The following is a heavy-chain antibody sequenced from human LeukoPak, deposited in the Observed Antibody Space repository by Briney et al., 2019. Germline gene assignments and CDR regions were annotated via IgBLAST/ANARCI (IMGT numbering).Heavy chain of an antibody. J-gene: IGHJ4*02. CDR1: GYSISSGYY. V-gene: IGHV4-38-2*02. Sequence: SETLSLTCTVSGYSISSGYYWGWIRQPPGKGLEWIGSIYHSGSTYYNPSLKSRVTISVDTSKNQFSLKLNSVTAADTAMYYCARPKTYCSSISCYYFDYWGQGTLVTVSS. D-gene: IGHD2-2*01. CDR2: IYHSGST. CDR3: ARPKTYCSSISCYYFDY.